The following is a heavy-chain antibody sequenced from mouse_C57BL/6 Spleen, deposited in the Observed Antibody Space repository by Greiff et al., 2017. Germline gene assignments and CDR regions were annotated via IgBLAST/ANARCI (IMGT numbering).Heavy chain of an antibody. D-gene: IGHD1-1*01. CDR3: ARDYGSHFDY. Sequence: VQLQQSGPELVKPGASVKIPCKASGYTFTDYNMDWVKQSHGKSLEWIGDINPNNGGTIYNQKFKGKATLTVDKSSSTAYMQLSSLTSEDSAVYFCARDYGSHFDYWGQGTTLTVSS. J-gene: IGHJ2*01. CDR2: INPNNGGT. CDR1: GYTFTDYN. V-gene: IGHV1-18*01.